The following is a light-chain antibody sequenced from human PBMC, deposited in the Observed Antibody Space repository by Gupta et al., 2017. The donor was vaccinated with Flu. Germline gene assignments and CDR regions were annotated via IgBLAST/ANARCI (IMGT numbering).Light chain of an antibody. Sequence: SSVLTQSPSVSVAPGKTARITCGGDNIGRKTVHWYQQKAGQAPVLVVCDDTDRPSGIPERFSGSNSGNTATLTISRVEAGDEADYYCQVWDSSSDHYVFGTGTKVTVL. J-gene: IGLJ1*01. CDR1: NIGRKT. CDR2: DDT. V-gene: IGLV3-21*03. CDR3: QVWDSSSDHYV.